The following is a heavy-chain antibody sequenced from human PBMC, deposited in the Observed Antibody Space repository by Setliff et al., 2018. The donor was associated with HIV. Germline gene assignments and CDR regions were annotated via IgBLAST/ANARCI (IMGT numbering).Heavy chain of an antibody. CDR2: IYWDDDK. J-gene: IGHJ5*02. D-gene: IGHD2-8*01. Sequence: SGPTLVNPTQTLTLTCTFSGFSISTSGVGVGWVRQPPGKALEWLALIYWDDDKTYSASLKSRLTVTKDTSKSQVVHTLINMDPVDTATYYCARRAVSRANWLDPWGPGILVTVSS. CDR1: GFSISTSGVG. V-gene: IGHV2-5*02. CDR3: ARRAVSRANWLDP.